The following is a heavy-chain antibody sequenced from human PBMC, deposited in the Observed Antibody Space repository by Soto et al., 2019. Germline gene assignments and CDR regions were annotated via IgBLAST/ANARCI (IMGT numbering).Heavy chain of an antibody. J-gene: IGHJ4*02. V-gene: IGHV3-23*01. Sequence: GGSVRLACAASGFTFSSYAMSWVRQAPGKGLEWVSAISGSGGSTYYADSVKGRFTISRDNSKNTLYLQMNSLRAEDTAVYYCAINTLLEATSAPTHYRGQGTMVTV. CDR1: GFTFSSYA. D-gene: IGHD1-26*01. CDR2: ISGSGGST. CDR3: AINTLLEATSAPTHY.